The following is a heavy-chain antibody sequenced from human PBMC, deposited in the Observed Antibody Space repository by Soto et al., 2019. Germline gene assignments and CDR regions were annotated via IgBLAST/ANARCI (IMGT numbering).Heavy chain of an antibody. CDR1: GFTFDDYG. CDR3: ARVLSSSSNNYYYGMDV. CDR2: INWNGGST. Sequence: GGSLRLSCAASGFTFDDYGMSWVRQAPGKGLEWVSGINWNGGSTGYADSVKGRFTISRDNAKNSLYLQMNSLRAEDTALYYCARVLSSSSNNYYYGMDVWGQGTTVTISS. J-gene: IGHJ6*02. V-gene: IGHV3-20*04. D-gene: IGHD6-6*01.